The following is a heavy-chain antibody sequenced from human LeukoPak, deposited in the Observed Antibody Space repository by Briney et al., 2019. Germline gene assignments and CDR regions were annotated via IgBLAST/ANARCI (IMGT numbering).Heavy chain of an antibody. Sequence: GESLKICCKGSGFSFNMYWIGWVRQMPGKGLEWMGIIYPGDSDTRYSPSFQGQVTISADKSISTAYLQWSSLKASDTAIYYCARQWGDCSSTSCYSAYWGQGTLVTVSS. CDR3: ARQWGDCSSTSCYSAY. D-gene: IGHD2-2*01. CDR1: GFSFNMYW. V-gene: IGHV5-51*01. J-gene: IGHJ4*02. CDR2: IYPGDSDT.